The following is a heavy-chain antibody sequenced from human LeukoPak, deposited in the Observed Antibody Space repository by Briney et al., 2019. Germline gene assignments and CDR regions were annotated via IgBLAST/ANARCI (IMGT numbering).Heavy chain of an antibody. CDR1: GFTFSSYS. Sequence: GGSLSLSCAASGFTFSSYSMNWVRQTPGKGLEWVSSISSSSSYIYYADSLKGRFTISRDNAKNSLYLQMNSLRAEDTAVYYCARDASVRGASDYWGQGTLVTVSS. CDR3: ARDASVRGASDY. J-gene: IGHJ4*02. D-gene: IGHD3-10*01. CDR2: ISSSSSYI. V-gene: IGHV3-21*01.